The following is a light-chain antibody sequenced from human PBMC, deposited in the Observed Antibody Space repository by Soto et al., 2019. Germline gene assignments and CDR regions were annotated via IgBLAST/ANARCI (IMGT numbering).Light chain of an antibody. CDR2: DAS. CDR1: QTISTW. CDR3: QQLNTLPFT. J-gene: IGKJ5*01. V-gene: IGKV1-5*01. Sequence: DIQVTQSPPTLSASLGDRVTITCRASQTISTWMAWYQQKPGKAPKLLVYDASTLQSGVASRFSGSGSGTEFTLTISGLLPEDFATYHCQQLNTLPFTFGQGTRLEI.